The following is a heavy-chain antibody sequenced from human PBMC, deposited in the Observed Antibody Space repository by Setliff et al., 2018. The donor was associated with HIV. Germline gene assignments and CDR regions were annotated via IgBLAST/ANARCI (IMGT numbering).Heavy chain of an antibody. V-gene: IGHV4-4*07. CDR1: DSGTYY. J-gene: IGHJ4*02. CDR3: ARAAAGNTGPFDL. D-gene: IGHD4-17*01. Sequence: SETLSLTCTVSDSGTYYWSWIRQPAGKGLEWIGRVSSRGDTNYNPSLKSRVTMSDDTSKNQFSLKLTSVTASDTAVYYCARAAAGNTGPFDLWGQGSPVTVSS. CDR2: VSSRGDT.